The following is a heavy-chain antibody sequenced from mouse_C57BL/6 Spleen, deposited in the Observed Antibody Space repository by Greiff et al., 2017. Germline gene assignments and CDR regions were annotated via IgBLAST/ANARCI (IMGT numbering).Heavy chain of an antibody. V-gene: IGHV1-15*01. CDR3: TGNYGSSY. CDR1: GYTFTDYE. J-gene: IGHJ3*01. Sequence: QVQLQQSGAELVRPGASVTLSCKASGYTFTDYEMHWVKQTPVHGLEWIGAIDPETGGTAYNQKFKGKAILTADKSSSTAYMELRSLTSEDSAVYYCTGNYGSSYWGQGTLVTVSA. CDR2: IDPETGGT. D-gene: IGHD1-1*01.